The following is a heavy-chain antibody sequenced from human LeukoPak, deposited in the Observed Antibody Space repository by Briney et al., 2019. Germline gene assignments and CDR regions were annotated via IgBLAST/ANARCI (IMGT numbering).Heavy chain of an antibody. D-gene: IGHD1-7*01. J-gene: IGHJ4*02. CDR1: GGSISSYY. CDR3: ARAYNWNYNDYFDY. Sequence: SETLSLTCTVSGGSISSYYWSWIRQPPGKGLEWIGYINYSGSTNYNPSLKSRVTISVDTSKNQFSLKLSSVTAADTAVYYCARAYNWNYNDYFDYWGQGTLVTVSS. V-gene: IGHV4-59*01. CDR2: INYSGST.